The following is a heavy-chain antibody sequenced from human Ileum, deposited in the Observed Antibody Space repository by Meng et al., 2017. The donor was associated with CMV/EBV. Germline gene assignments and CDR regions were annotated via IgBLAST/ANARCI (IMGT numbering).Heavy chain of an antibody. D-gene: IGHD2-21*02. CDR1: GYTLTGCY. CDR3: ARGTATFDP. CDR2: INPNTGAK. J-gene: IGHJ5*02. Sequence: KVACKASGYTLTGCYMHWGRQAPGQGLEWMGWINPNTGAKNYAQKFKGRVTMTRDTSITTAYMDLSSLRSDDTAVYYCARGTATFDPWGQGTLVTVSS. V-gene: IGHV1-2*02.